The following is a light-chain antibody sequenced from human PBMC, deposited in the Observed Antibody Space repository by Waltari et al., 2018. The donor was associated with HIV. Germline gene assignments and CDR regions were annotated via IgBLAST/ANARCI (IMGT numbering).Light chain of an antibody. CDR1: QGIGSW. Sequence: DIQMTQSPSTLSASVGDRVTITCRASQGIGSWLAWYQQKPGKAPKLLIYKASSLESGVPSRFSGSGSGTEFTLTISSLQPDDFATYYCQQYNSYSYTFGQGTKVEIK. CDR2: KAS. J-gene: IGKJ2*01. V-gene: IGKV1-5*03. CDR3: QQYNSYSYT.